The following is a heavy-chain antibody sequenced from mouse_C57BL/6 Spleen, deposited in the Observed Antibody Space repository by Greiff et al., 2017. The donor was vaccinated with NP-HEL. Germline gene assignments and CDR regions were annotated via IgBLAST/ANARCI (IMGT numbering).Heavy chain of an antibody. CDR2: INPNNGGT. Sequence: VQLQQSGPELVKPGASVKISCKASGYTFTDYYMNWVKQSHGKSLEWIGDINPNNGGTSYNQKFKGKATLTVDKSSSTAYMELRSLTSEDSAVYYCARYTVVAPFDYWGQGTTLTVSS. D-gene: IGHD1-1*01. J-gene: IGHJ2*01. V-gene: IGHV1-26*01. CDR1: GYTFTDYY. CDR3: ARYTVVAPFDY.